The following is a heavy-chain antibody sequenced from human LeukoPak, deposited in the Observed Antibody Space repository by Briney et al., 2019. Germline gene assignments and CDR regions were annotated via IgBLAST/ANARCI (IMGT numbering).Heavy chain of an antibody. Sequence: GSSVKVSCKASGGTFSSYAISWVRQAPGKGLEWMGGFDPEDGETIYAQKFQGRVTMTEDTSTDTAYMELSSLRSEDTAVYYCATQQWLVLGAFDIWGQGTMVTVSS. CDR1: GGTFSSYA. D-gene: IGHD6-19*01. CDR2: FDPEDGET. V-gene: IGHV1-24*01. CDR3: ATQQWLVLGAFDI. J-gene: IGHJ3*02.